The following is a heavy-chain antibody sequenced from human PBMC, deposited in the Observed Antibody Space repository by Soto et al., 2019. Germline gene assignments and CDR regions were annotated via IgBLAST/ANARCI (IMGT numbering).Heavy chain of an antibody. J-gene: IGHJ5*02. CDR3: ALRNTIFGGRYWFDP. D-gene: IGHD3-3*01. CDR1: GFSLSNSGVG. V-gene: IGHV2-5*02. CDR2: IYWDDDK. Sequence: QITLKESGPTLVKPTQTLTLTCTFSGFSLSNSGVGVGWLRQPPGKALEWLALIYWDDDKRYSPSLKSRLTSTKDTTKNQVVLTMTNMDPVDTAKYYCALRNTIFGGRYWFDPWGQGTLVTVSS.